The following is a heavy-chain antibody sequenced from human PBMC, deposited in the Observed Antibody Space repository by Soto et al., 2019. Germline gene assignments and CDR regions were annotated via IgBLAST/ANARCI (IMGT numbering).Heavy chain of an antibody. Sequence: EVQLVESGGGLVQPGGSLRLSCAASGFTFSSYWMSWVRQAPGKGLKWVANIKQDGSEKYYVDSVKGRFTISRDNAKNSLYLQMNSLRAEDTAVYCCATYSSSWYSATFDYWGQGTLVTVSS. J-gene: IGHJ4*02. CDR3: ATYSSSWYSATFDY. D-gene: IGHD6-13*01. CDR1: GFTFSSYW. CDR2: IKQDGSEK. V-gene: IGHV3-7*05.